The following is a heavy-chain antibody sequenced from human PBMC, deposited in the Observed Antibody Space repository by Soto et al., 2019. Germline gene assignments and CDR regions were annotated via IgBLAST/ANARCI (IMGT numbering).Heavy chain of an antibody. D-gene: IGHD3-22*01. CDR3: ARDLLSDSTGFRGYDL. J-gene: IGHJ4*02. CDR1: GGTVSSYA. CDR2: FIPIFVSA. V-gene: IGHV1-69*01. Sequence: QVHLVQSGAEVKKPGSSVKVSCKASGGTVSSYAITWVRQAPGKGLEWMGVFIPIFVSAHYAQKFQGRVTITADESTSTAYMELSGLRSEDTAIYYCARDLLSDSTGFRGYDLWGQGTLVTVSS.